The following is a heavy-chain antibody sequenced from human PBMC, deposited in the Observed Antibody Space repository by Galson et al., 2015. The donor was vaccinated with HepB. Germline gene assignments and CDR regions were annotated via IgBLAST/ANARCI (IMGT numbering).Heavy chain of an antibody. CDR2: IWYDGSNK. CDR1: GFTFSSYG. D-gene: IGHD6-13*01. Sequence: SLRLSCAASGFTFSSYGMHWVRQAPGKGLEWVAVIWYDGSNKYYADSVKGRFTISRDNSKNTLYLQMNSLRAEDTAVYYCARDSSSLGYYYGMDVWGQGTTVTVSS. V-gene: IGHV3-33*01. J-gene: IGHJ6*02. CDR3: ARDSSSLGYYYGMDV.